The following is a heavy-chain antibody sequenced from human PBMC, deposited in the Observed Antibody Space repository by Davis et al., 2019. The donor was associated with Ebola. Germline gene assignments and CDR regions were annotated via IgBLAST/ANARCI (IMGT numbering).Heavy chain of an antibody. CDR2: IYYSGST. CDR3: ARCSTTGTTGVDY. D-gene: IGHD1-1*01. V-gene: IGHV4-59*08. Sequence: SETLSLTCAVYGGSFTDYYWSWIRQPPGKGLEWIGYIYYSGSTNYNPSLKSRVTISVDTSKNQFSLKLSSVTAADTAVYYCARCSTTGTTGVDYWGQGTLVTVSS. CDR1: GGSFTDYY. J-gene: IGHJ4*02.